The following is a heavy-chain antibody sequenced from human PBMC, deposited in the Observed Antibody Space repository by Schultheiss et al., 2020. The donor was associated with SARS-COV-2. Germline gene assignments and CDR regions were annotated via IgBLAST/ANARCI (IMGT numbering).Heavy chain of an antibody. J-gene: IGHJ4*02. CDR1: GYTFTGYY. Sequence: ASVKVSCKASGYTFTGYYMHWVRQAPGQGLEWMGWINPNSGGTNYAQKFQGRVTMTRDTSISTAYMELSRLRSEDTAIYYCARAIRQAVAEDYWGQGTLVTVSS. CDR3: ARAIRQAVAEDY. CDR2: INPNSGGT. D-gene: IGHD6-19*01. V-gene: IGHV1-2*02.